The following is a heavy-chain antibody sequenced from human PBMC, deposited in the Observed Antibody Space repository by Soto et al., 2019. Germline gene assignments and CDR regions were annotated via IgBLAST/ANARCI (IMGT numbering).Heavy chain of an antibody. D-gene: IGHD6-25*01. Sequence: PSEPLALTCYISSGAFSGYYWSWIRQPPGQGLEWIGEISQSGNTNYSPSLKSRVSISIDTSKKQFSLNLASVSAADTAVYYCARARKVSGSTQTRPAGCGQGTIVTVSS. CDR1: SGAFSGYY. J-gene: IGHJ4*02. CDR2: ISQSGNT. V-gene: IGHV4-34*01. CDR3: ARARKVSGSTQTRPAG.